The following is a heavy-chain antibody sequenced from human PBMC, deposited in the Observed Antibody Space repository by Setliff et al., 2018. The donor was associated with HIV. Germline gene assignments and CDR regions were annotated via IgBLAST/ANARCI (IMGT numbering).Heavy chain of an antibody. D-gene: IGHD3-10*01. CDR2: ISSSSSTI. J-gene: IGHJ6*03. V-gene: IGHV3-48*01. CDR3: ARDRGVAYMDV. CDR1: GFTFSSYS. Sequence: GSLRLSCAASGFTFSSYSMNWVRQAPGKGLEWVSYISSSSSTIYYADSVKGRFTISRDNAKNSLYLQMNSLRAEDTAVYYCARDRGVAYMDVWGKGTTVTVSS.